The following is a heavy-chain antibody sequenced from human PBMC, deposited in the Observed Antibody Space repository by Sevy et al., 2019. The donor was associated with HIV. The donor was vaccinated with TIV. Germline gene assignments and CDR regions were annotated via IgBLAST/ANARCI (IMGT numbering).Heavy chain of an antibody. CDR1: GYTFTSYG. D-gene: IGHD3-10*01. CDR3: ARVKRGFGELFYYFDY. V-gene: IGHV1-18*01. CDR2: ISAYNGNT. Sequence: ASVKVSCKASGYTFTSYGISWVRQAPGQGLEWMGWISAYNGNTNYALKLQGRVTMTTDTSTSTAYMELRSLRSDDTAVYYCARVKRGFGELFYYFDYWGQGTLVTVSS. J-gene: IGHJ4*02.